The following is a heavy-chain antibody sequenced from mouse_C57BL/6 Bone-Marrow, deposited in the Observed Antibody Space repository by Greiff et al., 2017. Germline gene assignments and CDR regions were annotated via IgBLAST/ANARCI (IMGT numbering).Heavy chain of an antibody. J-gene: IGHJ3*01. Sequence: QVQLKQSGAELARPGASVKLSCKASGYTFTSYGISWVKQRTGQGLEWIGEIYPRSGNTYYNEKFKGKATLTADKSSSTAYMELRSLTSEDSAVYFSASAGGGSRAYWGQGTLVTVSA. V-gene: IGHV1-81*01. D-gene: IGHD1-1*01. CDR3: ASAGGGSRAY. CDR2: IYPRSGNT. CDR1: GYTFTSYG.